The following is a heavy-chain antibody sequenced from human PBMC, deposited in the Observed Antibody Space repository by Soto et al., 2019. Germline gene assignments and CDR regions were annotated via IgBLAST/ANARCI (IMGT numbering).Heavy chain of an antibody. V-gene: IGHV3-23*01. J-gene: IGHJ5*02. CDR2: ISGSGGST. CDR3: AKWTLYIKLELRWFDP. CDR1: GFTFSSYA. D-gene: IGHD1-7*01. Sequence: GGSLRLSCAASGFTFSSYAMSWVRQAPGKGLEWVSAISGSGGSTYYADSVKGRFTISRDNSKNTLYLQMNSLRAEDTAVYYCAKWTLYIKLELRWFDPWGQGTLVTVSS.